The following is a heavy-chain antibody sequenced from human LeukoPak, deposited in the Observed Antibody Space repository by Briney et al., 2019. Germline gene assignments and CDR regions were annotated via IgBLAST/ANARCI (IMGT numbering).Heavy chain of an antibody. J-gene: IGHJ6*03. Sequence: SETLSLTCAVYGGSFSAYYWSWVRQTPGKGLEWIAEINHSGITNYNPSLKSRVTISVDTSKNQFSLKLSSVTAADTAVYYCAGASAVVAASFSGYYYYMDVWGKGTTVTVSS. CDR3: AGASAVVAASFSGYYYYMDV. CDR1: GGSFSAYY. V-gene: IGHV4-34*01. D-gene: IGHD2-15*01. CDR2: INHSGIT.